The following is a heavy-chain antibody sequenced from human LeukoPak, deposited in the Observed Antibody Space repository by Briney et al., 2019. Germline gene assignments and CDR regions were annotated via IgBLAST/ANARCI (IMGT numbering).Heavy chain of an antibody. D-gene: IGHD5-24*01. CDR3: ARARGVATITSPFAY. V-gene: IGHV1-46*01. CDR1: GGTFSSYA. Sequence: AASVKVSCKASGGTFSSYAISWVRQAPGQGLEWMGIINPSGGSTSYAQKFQGRVTMTRDMSTSTVYMELSSLRSEDTAVYYCARARGVATITSPFAYWGQGTLVTVSS. CDR2: INPSGGST. J-gene: IGHJ4*02.